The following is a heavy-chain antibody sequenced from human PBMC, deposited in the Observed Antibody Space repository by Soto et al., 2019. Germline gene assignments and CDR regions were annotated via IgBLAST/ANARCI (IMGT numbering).Heavy chain of an antibody. Sequence: GGSLRLSCAASGFTFDDYTMHWVRQAPGKGLEWVSLISWDGGSTYYADSVKGRFTISRDNSKNSLYLQMNSLRTEDTALYYCAKGRVTAILSYFDYWGQGTLVTVSS. J-gene: IGHJ4*02. D-gene: IGHD2-21*02. V-gene: IGHV3-43*01. CDR1: GFTFDDYT. CDR2: ISWDGGST. CDR3: AKGRVTAILSYFDY.